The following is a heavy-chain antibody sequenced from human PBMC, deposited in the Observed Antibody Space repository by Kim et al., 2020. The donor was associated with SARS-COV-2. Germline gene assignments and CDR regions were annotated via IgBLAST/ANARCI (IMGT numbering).Heavy chain of an antibody. Sequence: ADSVRGRFTISRDNSKKTLYLQMDSLRVEDTAVYYCAKDLLYVPGRGYFDSWGQGVLVTVSS. V-gene: IGHV3-23*01. CDR3: AKDLLYVPGRGYFDS. D-gene: IGHD3-10*01. J-gene: IGHJ4*02.